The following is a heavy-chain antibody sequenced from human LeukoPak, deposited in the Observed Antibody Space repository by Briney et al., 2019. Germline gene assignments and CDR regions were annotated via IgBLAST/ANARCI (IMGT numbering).Heavy chain of an antibody. Sequence: SETLSLTCRVYGGSFSDYFWSWIRQSPGKGLGWIGEIDDGGNTNYNPSLMSRVIVSMEKSKKQFSLVMRSVAAADTAVYYCARFSRITWGDWGDAFDIWGQGTTVSVSS. CDR1: GGSFSDYF. J-gene: IGHJ3*02. CDR2: IDDGGNT. D-gene: IGHD2-21*02. CDR3: ARFSRITWGDWGDAFDI. V-gene: IGHV4-34*01.